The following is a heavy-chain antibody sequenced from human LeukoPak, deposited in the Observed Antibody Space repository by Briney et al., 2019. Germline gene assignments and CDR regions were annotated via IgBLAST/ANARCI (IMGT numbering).Heavy chain of an antibody. CDR2: IHYSGST. Sequence: SETLSLTCTVSGGSVSSGSYYWSWIRQPPGKGLEWIGYIHYSGSTNYNPSLKSRVTISVDTSKNQFSLKLSSVTAADTAVYYCARAGSGILTGYSSPDAFDIWGQGTMVTVSS. D-gene: IGHD3-9*01. CDR3: ARAGSGILTGYSSPDAFDI. V-gene: IGHV4-61*01. CDR1: GGSVSSGSYY. J-gene: IGHJ3*02.